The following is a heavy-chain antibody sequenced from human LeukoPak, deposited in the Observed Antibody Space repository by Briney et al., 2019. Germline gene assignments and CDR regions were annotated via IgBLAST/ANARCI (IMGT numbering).Heavy chain of an antibody. V-gene: IGHV1-69*05. CDR2: IVPIFGKP. Sequence: GASVKVSCKASGGTFSTYAISWVRQAPGQGLEWMGGIVPIFGKPSYAQKFQGRVTMTRDMSTSTVYMELGSLRSEDTAVYYCARSIAAAGTRGWFDPWGQGTLVTVSS. CDR1: GGTFSTYA. J-gene: IGHJ5*02. CDR3: ARSIAAAGTRGWFDP. D-gene: IGHD6-13*01.